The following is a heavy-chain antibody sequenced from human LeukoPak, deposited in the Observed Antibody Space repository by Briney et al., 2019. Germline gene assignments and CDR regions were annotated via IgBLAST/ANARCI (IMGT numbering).Heavy chain of an antibody. CDR1: GFTFSAYS. J-gene: IGHJ2*01. CDR2: ISSSGSYK. Sequence: KSGGSLRLSCAASGFTFSAYSMNWVRQAPGKGLEWVSSISSSGSYKYYADSMKGRFTISRDNAKNSLFLQMNSLGAEDTAVYYCATPLVPVDNPYRYFDLWGRGTLVTVSS. CDR3: ATPLVPVDNPYRYFDL. V-gene: IGHV3-21*01. D-gene: IGHD6-13*01.